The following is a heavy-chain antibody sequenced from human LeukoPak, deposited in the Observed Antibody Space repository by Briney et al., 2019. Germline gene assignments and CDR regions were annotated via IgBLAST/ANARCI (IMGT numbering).Heavy chain of an antibody. D-gene: IGHD2/OR15-2a*01. CDR3: ARDGTFDI. V-gene: IGHV1-2*02. J-gene: IGHJ4*02. CDR2: INPNSGDT. Sequence: ASVKVSRKASGYTFTGYYMHWVRQAPGQGLEWMGWINPNSGDTNYARKFQGRVTMTRDTSISTAYMELSSLTSDDTALYYCARDGTFDIWGQGTLVTVSS. CDR1: GYTFTGYY.